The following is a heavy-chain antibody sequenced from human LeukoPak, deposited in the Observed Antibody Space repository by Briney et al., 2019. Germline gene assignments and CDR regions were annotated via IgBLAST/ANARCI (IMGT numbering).Heavy chain of an antibody. CDR2: ISYDGSNK. CDR3: ARGAHRWATTNGNFDD. D-gene: IGHD1-1*01. V-gene: IGHV3-30*04. CDR1: GFTFRSYA. J-gene: IGHJ4*02. Sequence: GGSLRLSCAASGFTFRSYAMHWVRKAPGQGLEWVAVISYDGSNKYYVDSVKGRFTITRDNSKNTLYLQMNSLRAEDTAVYYCARGAHRWATTNGNFDDWGQGTLVTVSS.